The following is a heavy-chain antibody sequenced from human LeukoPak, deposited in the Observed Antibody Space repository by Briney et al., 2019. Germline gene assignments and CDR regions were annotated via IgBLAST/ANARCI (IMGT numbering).Heavy chain of an antibody. CDR1: GGSISSSSYY. V-gene: IGHV4-39*01. Sequence: SETLSLTCTVSGGSISSSSYYWGWIRQPPGKGLEWIGSIYYSGSTYYNPSLKSRVTISVDTSKNQFSLKLSSVTASDTAVYYCARQGWFGELLSPLDYWGDGTLVTVSS. J-gene: IGHJ4*01. D-gene: IGHD3-10*01. CDR3: ARQGWFGELLSPLDY. CDR2: IYYSGST.